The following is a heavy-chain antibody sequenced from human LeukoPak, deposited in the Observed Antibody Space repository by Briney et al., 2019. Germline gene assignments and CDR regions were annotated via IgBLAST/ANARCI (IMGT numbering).Heavy chain of an antibody. CDR2: ILGTRGGT. J-gene: IGHJ5*02. Sequence: QPGGSLRLSCAASGFTFSSYAMTWVRQAPGRGLEWVSAILGTRGGTYYADSLKGRFTISRDNSKNTLYPQMNSLRSEDTAVYYCARSIAAAGWSAFDPWGQGTLVTVSS. D-gene: IGHD6-13*01. CDR3: ARSIAAAGWSAFDP. V-gene: IGHV3-23*01. CDR1: GFTFSSYA.